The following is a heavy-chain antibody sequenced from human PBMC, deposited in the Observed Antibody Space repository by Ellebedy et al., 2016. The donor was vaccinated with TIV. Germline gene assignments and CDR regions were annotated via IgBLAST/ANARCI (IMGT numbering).Heavy chain of an antibody. CDR2: TYYRSKWYH. V-gene: IGHV6-1*01. Sequence: SETLSLTCAISGDSVSSNSATWNWIRQSPSRGLEWLGRTYYRSKWYHEYVVSVKSRITINPDTSMNQFSLQLNSVTPEDTAVHYCARGVWQWLVPLYYFDSWGQGTLVTVSS. J-gene: IGHJ4*02. CDR3: ARGVWQWLVPLYYFDS. CDR1: GDSVSSNSAT. D-gene: IGHD6-19*01.